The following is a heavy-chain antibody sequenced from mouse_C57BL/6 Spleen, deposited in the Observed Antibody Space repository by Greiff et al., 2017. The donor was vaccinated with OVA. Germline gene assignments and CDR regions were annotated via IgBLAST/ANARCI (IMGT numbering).Heavy chain of an antibody. J-gene: IGHJ1*03. CDR3: ARVGRTWYVEV. Sequence: VQLQQSGPELVKPGASVKISCKASGYTFTDYYMNWVKQSHGKSLEWIGDINPNNGGTSYNQKFKGKATLTVDKSSSTAYMELRSLTSEDSAVSYCARVGRTWYVEVWGTGSTLTASS. V-gene: IGHV1-26*01. D-gene: IGHD1-1*01. CDR2: INPNNGGT. CDR1: GYTFTDYY.